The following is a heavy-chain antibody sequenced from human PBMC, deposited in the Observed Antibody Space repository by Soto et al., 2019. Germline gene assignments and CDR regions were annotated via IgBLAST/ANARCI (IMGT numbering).Heavy chain of an antibody. CDR2: IYYSGST. V-gene: IGHV4-61*01. CDR3: AREGYNFDY. J-gene: IGHJ4*02. CDR1: CGSVSSGSYY. D-gene: IGHD5-18*01. Sequence: SETLSLTCTGSCGSVSSGSYYWSWIRQPPGKGLEWIGYIYYSGSTNYNPSLKSRVTISVDTSKNQFSLKLSSVTAADTAVYYCAREGYNFDYWGQGTLVTVSS.